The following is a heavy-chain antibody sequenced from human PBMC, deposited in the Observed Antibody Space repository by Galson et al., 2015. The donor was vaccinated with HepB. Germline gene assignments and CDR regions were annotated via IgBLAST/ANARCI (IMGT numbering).Heavy chain of an antibody. Sequence: SLRLSCAASGFTFSSYGMHWVRQAPGKGLEWVAVISYDGCNKYYADSVKGRFTISRDNSKNTLYLQMNSLRAEDTAVYYCAKVVVGATLDYWGQGTLVTVSS. CDR3: AKVVVGATLDY. CDR2: ISYDGCNK. J-gene: IGHJ4*02. D-gene: IGHD1-26*01. CDR1: GFTFSSYG. V-gene: IGHV3-30*18.